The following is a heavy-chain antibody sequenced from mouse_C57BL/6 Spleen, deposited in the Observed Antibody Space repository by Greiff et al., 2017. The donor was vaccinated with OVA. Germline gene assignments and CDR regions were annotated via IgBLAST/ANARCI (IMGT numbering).Heavy chain of an antibody. J-gene: IGHJ1*03. CDR2: IWRGGST. V-gene: IGHV2-2*01. D-gene: IGHD4-1*01. CDR1: GFSLTSYG. CDR3: ARTGWDNFDV. Sequence: QVQLQQSGPGLVQPSQSLSITCTVSGFSLTSYGVHWVRQSPGQGLEWLGVIWRGGSTDYYAAFISRLSISKNNSKSQVFFKMNSLQADDAAIYYCARTGWDNFDVWGTGTTVTVSS.